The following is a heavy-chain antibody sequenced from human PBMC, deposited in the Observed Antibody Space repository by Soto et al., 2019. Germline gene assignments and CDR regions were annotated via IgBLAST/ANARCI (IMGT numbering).Heavy chain of an antibody. V-gene: IGHV1-3*01. CDR3: ARGGIFDSSGYYYFSAFAI. J-gene: IGHJ3*02. CDR2: INAGNGNT. D-gene: IGHD3-22*01. CDR1: GYTFTSYA. Sequence: GASVKVSCKASGYTFTSYAMHWVRQAPGQRLEWMGWINAGNGNTKYSQKFQGRVTITRDTSASTAYMELSSLRSEDTAVYYCARGGIFDSSGYYYFSAFAIPGQGTMVPVSS.